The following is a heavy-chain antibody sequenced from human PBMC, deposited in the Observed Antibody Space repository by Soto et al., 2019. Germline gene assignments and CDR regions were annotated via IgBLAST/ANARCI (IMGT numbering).Heavy chain of an antibody. CDR1: GGSISSTFYY. CDR2: IYYSGST. Sequence: NPSETLFLTCTVSGGSISSTFYYWVWIRQPPGKGLEWIGSIYYSGSTSYNPSHNPSLKSRLTMSVDTSKNQFSLKLSSVTAADTAVYYCARHPTYGSGSPDYWGQGTLVTVSS. D-gene: IGHD3-10*01. V-gene: IGHV4-39*01. CDR3: ARHPTYGSGSPDY. J-gene: IGHJ4*02.